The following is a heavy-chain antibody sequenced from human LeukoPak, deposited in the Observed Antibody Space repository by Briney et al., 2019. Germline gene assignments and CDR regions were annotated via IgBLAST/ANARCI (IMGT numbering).Heavy chain of an antibody. CDR2: IYPGDSDT. CDR1: GYSFTSNW. D-gene: IGHD6-19*01. CDR3: AITNGAVASFFDY. J-gene: IGHJ4*02. V-gene: IGHV5-51*01. Sequence: VESLKISCKGSGYSFTSNWIAWVRRMPGKGLEWMGIIYPGDSDTRYSPSFQGQVTISADKSISTAYLQWSSLKASDTAMYYCAITNGAVASFFDYWGQGTPVTVSS.